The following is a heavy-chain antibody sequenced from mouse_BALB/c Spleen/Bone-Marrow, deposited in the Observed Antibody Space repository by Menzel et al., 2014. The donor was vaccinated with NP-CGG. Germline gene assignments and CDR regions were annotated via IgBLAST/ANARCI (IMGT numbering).Heavy chain of an antibody. Sequence: QVQLQQPGTELVKPGASVKLSCKPSGFTFTSYWIQWVKQRPGQGLGWIGEIFPGIGTTSYNEKFKGKARLTIDTSSNTAYMELSSLTYEDSAVDFCARGGGFAFWGQGTLVTVSA. V-gene: IGHV1S132*01. CDR1: GFTFTSYW. CDR3: ARGGGFAF. CDR2: IFPGIGTT. J-gene: IGHJ3*01.